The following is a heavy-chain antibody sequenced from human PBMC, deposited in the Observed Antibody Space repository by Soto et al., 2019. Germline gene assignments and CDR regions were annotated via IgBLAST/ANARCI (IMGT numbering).Heavy chain of an antibody. V-gene: IGHV2-26*01. CDR1: GFSLSNARMG. Sequence: QVTLKESGPVLVKPTETLTLTCTVSGFSLSNARMGVSWIRQPPGKALEWLAHIFSNDEKSYSTSLKSRLTISKDSSKSQVVLTMTNMDPVDTATYYCARIMFPSSGWYLEARYYYYYYMDVWGKGTTVTVSS. J-gene: IGHJ6*03. CDR3: ARIMFPSSGWYLEARYYYYYYMDV. CDR2: IFSNDEK. D-gene: IGHD6-19*01.